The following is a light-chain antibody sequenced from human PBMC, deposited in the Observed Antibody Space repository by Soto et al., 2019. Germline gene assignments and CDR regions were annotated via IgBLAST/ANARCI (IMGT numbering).Light chain of an antibody. Sequence: QAVVTQEPSLTVSPGGTVTLTSGSSTGAVTSGHYPYWFQQKPGQAPRTLIYDTSNKHSWTPARFSGSLLGGKAALTLSGAQPEDEAEYYCLLSYSGADVVFGGGTKLTVL. CDR2: DTS. J-gene: IGLJ2*01. CDR1: TGAVTSGHY. V-gene: IGLV7-46*01. CDR3: LLSYSGADVV.